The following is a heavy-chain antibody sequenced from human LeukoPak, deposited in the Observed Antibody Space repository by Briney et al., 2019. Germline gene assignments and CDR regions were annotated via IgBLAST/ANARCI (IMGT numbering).Heavy chain of an antibody. CDR1: GGSISSSSYY. CDR2: IYYSGST. J-gene: IGHJ2*01. D-gene: IGHD6-13*01. V-gene: IGHV4-61*05. Sequence: PSETLSLTCTVSGGSISSSSYYWGWLRQPPGKGLEWIGNIYYSGSTNYNPALKSRVTISVNTSKNQFSLKLSSVTAADTAVYYCARAQQLVHPLNWYFDLWGRGTLVTVSS. CDR3: ARAQQLVHPLNWYFDL.